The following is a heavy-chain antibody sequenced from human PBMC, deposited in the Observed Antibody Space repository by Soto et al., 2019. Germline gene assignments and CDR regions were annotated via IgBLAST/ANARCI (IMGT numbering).Heavy chain of an antibody. Sequence: WGSLILACASSGLTFSSYAMSWVRQATRKGLEWVSVISGSGGSTYYADSVKGRFTISSDNSQNTLYLQLNSLRAEDPAVYSRAKYLLRLYLYVSGSYYPFGYCGQGTLVSVSS. J-gene: IGHJ4*02. CDR1: GLTFSSYA. V-gene: IGHV3-23*01. D-gene: IGHD3-10*01. CDR2: ISGSGGST. CDR3: AKYLLRLYLYVSGSYYPFGY.